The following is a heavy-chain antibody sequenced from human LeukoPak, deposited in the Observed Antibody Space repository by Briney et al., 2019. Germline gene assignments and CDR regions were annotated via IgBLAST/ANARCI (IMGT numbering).Heavy chain of an antibody. CDR3: AKTSAGIRGGYFDY. J-gene: IGHJ4*02. CDR1: GFTFSSYA. V-gene: IGHV3-23*01. CDR2: INDSGGNT. Sequence: GRSLRLSCAASGFTFSSYAMSWVRQAPGKGLEWVSLINDSGGNTYYADSVKGRFTISRDNSKNTLFLQMSSLRAEDTAVYYCAKTSAGIRGGYFDYWGQGTLVTVSS. D-gene: IGHD3-10*01.